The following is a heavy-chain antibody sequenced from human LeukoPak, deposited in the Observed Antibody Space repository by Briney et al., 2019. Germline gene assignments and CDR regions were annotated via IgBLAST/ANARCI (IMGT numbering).Heavy chain of an antibody. CDR2: INSDGSST. V-gene: IGHV3-74*01. D-gene: IGHD3-22*01. CDR1: GFTFNSYW. J-gene: IGHJ4*02. CDR3: GRDGYYYDSSGYVNY. Sequence: GGSLRLSCAASGFTFNSYWMHWVRQAPGKGLVWVARINSDGSSTSYADSVKGRFTISRDNAKNTLYLQMNSLRVEDTAVYFCGRDGYYYDSSGYVNYWGQGTLVTVSS.